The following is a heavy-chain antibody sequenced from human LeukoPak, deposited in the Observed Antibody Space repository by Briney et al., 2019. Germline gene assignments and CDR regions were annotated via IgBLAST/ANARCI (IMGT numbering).Heavy chain of an antibody. V-gene: IGHV3-23*01. CDR2: ISGSGGST. J-gene: IGHJ4*02. CDR3: ARDYMAGPGSSSTGVY. Sequence: GGSLRLSCAASGFTFSGYGMSWVRQAPGKGLKWVSAISGSGGSTYYADSVKGRFTISRDNAKNSLYLQMNSLRAEDTAVYYCARDYMAGPGSSSTGVYWGQGTLVTVSS. CDR1: GFTFSGYG. D-gene: IGHD6-6*01.